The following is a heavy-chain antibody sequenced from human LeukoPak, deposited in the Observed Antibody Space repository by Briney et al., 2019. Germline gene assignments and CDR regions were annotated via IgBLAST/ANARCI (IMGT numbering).Heavy chain of an antibody. CDR1: GGSFSGYY. V-gene: IGHV4-34*01. Sequence: SETLSLTCAVYGGSFSGYYWSWIRQPPGKGLEWIGEINHSGSTNYNPSLKSRVTISVDTSKNQFSLKLSSVTAADTAVYYCARGSSVVVVAATPGLDYWGQGTLVTLSS. J-gene: IGHJ4*02. D-gene: IGHD2-15*01. CDR2: INHSGST. CDR3: ARGSSVVVVAATPGLDY.